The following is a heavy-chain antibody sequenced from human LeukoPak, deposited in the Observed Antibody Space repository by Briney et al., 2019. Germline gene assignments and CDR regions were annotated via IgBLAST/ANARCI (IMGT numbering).Heavy chain of an antibody. V-gene: IGHV4-59*08. J-gene: IGHJ4*02. Sequence: SETLSLTCTVSGGSISSYYWSWIRQPPGKRLEWIGYIYYSGSTNYNPSLKSRVTISVDTSKNQFSLKLSSVTAADTAVYYCARHGGRTGTWGQGTLVTVSS. CDR1: GGSISSYY. CDR3: ARHGGRTGT. CDR2: IYYSGST. D-gene: IGHD3-16*01.